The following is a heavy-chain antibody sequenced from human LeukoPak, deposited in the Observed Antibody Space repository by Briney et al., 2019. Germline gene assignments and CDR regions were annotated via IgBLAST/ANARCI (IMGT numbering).Heavy chain of an antibody. D-gene: IGHD3-16*01. CDR2: IGREGRAK. V-gene: IGHV3-30*03. Sequence: PGRSLRLPCAASGFTFSSHGMHWVRQAPGKGLEWVAVIGREGRAKYYADSVKGRFTLSRDNSINTLYLEMNSLRDEDTAVYYCAREATWGNWYFDLWGRGTLVTVSS. CDR3: AREATWGNWYFDL. CDR1: GFTFSSHG. J-gene: IGHJ2*01.